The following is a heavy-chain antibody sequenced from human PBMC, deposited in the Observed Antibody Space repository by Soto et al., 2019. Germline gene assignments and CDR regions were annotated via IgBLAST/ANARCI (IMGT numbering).Heavy chain of an antibody. J-gene: IGHJ4*02. CDR1: GFTFSSYS. D-gene: IGHD3-3*01. CDR3: ARAPVDSLYFDY. V-gene: IGHV3-21*01. CDR2: ISSSSSYI. Sequence: GGSLRLSCAASGFTFSSYSMNWVRQAPGKGLEWVSSISSSSSYIYYADSVKGRFTISRDNAKNSLYLQMNSLRAEDTAVYYCARAPVDSLYFDYWGQGTLVTVSS.